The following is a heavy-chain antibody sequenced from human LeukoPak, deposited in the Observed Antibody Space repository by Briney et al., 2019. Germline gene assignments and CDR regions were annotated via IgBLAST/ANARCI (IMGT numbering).Heavy chain of an antibody. CDR1: GGSISSGDYY. V-gene: IGHV4-30-4*01. Sequence: SQTLSLTCTVSGGSISSGDYYWSWIRQLPGKGPEWIGYIYYSGSTYYNPSLKSRVTISVDTSKNQFSLKPSSVTAADTAVYYCARVTIQLWLRGYFDYWGQGTLVTVSS. D-gene: IGHD5-18*01. CDR3: ARVTIQLWLRGYFDY. CDR2: IYYSGST. J-gene: IGHJ4*02.